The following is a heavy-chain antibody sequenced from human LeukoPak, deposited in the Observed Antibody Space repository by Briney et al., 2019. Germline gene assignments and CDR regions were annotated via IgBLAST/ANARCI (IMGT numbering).Heavy chain of an antibody. CDR2: ISWKSDSV. Sequence: GRSLRLSCVASGFTFDDYAMHWVRQAPGKGLEWVSGISWKSDSVDYADSVKGRFTISRDNAKNSLYLQMNSLRADDTALYYCAKDWSYGGNSWKYFGSWGRGVLVTGSS. CDR1: GFTFDDYA. D-gene: IGHD4-23*01. V-gene: IGHV3-9*01. CDR3: AKDWSYGGNSWKYFGS. J-gene: IGHJ4*02.